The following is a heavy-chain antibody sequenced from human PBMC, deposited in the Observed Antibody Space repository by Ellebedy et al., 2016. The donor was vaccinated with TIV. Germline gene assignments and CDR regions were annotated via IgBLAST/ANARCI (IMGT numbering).Heavy chain of an antibody. V-gene: IGHV1-8*03. CDR2: MNPNSGNT. J-gene: IGHJ5*02. D-gene: IGHD3-10*01. CDR1: GYTFTSYD. Sequence: AASVKVSCKASGYTFTSYDINWVRQATGQGLEWMGWMNPNSGNTGYAQKFQGRVTITRNTSISTAYMELSSLRAEDTAVYYCARDRSLTMVRGASFGGFDPWGQGTLVTVSS. CDR3: ARDRSLTMVRGASFGGFDP.